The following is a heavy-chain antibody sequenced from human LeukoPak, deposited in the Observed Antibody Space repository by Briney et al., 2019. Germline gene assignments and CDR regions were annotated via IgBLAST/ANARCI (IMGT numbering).Heavy chain of an antibody. CDR1: GFTFSNAW. CDR3: TTLRLGELSFNYYFDY. V-gene: IGHV3-15*01. Sequence: GGSLRLSCAASGFTFSNAWMSWVRQAPGKGLEWVGRIKSKTDGGTTDYAAPVKGRFTISRDDSKNTLYLQMNNLKTEDTAVYYCTTLRLGELSFNYYFDYWGQGTLVTVSS. J-gene: IGHJ4*02. CDR2: IKSKTDGGTT. D-gene: IGHD3-16*02.